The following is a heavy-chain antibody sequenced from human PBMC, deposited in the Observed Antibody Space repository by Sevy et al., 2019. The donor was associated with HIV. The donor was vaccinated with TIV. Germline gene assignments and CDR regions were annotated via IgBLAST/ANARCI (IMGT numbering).Heavy chain of an antibody. Sequence: SETLSLTCTVSGGSISSSSYYWGWIRQPPGKGLEWIGSIYYSGSTYYNPSLKSRVTISVDTSKNQFSLKLSSVTAAETAVYYCAREGSYYDSSGYYQHPVYYFDYWGQGTLVTVSS. D-gene: IGHD3-22*01. CDR1: GGSISSSSYY. CDR2: IYYSGST. J-gene: IGHJ4*02. V-gene: IGHV4-39*02. CDR3: AREGSYYDSSGYYQHPVYYFDY.